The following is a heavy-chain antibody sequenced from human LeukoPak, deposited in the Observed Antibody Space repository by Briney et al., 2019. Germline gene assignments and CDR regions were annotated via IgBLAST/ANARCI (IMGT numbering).Heavy chain of an antibody. J-gene: IGHJ6*02. CDR3: ARGGYSSSSFYGMDV. CDR1: GFTFSDHY. Sequence: GGSLRLSCAASGFTFSDHYMDWVRQAPGQGLEWVGHTGNKANSYTTEYAASVKGRFTISRDDSKNSLYLQMSSLKTEDTAVYYCARGGYSSSSFYGMDVWGQGTTVTVSS. V-gene: IGHV3-72*01. D-gene: IGHD6-6*01. CDR2: TGNKANSYTT.